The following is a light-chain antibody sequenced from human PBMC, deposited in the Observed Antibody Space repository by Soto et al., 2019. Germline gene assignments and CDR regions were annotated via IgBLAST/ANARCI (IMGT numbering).Light chain of an antibody. CDR1: SSDIGSHDL. CDR3: CSYANFSTFV. CDR2: DVD. V-gene: IGLV2-23*02. Sequence: QSALTQPASVSASPGQSITISCAGTSSDIGSHDLVSWYQQHPGKAPKLMTYDVDKRPSEVPDRFSGSKSGNTASLTISGLQAEDEADYYCCSYANFSTFVFGGGTKLTVL. J-gene: IGLJ2*01.